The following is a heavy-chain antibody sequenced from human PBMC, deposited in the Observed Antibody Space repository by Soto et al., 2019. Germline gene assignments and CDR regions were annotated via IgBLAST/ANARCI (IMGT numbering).Heavy chain of an antibody. Sequence: EVQLVESGGGLVQPGGSLRLSCAASGLIFSDYHMDWVRQAPGKGLEWVGRIRRKANSYTTEYAASVKGRFTISRDDSKTSLYLQMNSLKSEDTAVYYCAMLGGWSGGSSGMDGWGQGPRSPSP. V-gene: IGHV3-72*01. CDR2: IRRKANSYTT. CDR1: GLIFSDYH. J-gene: IGHJ6*02. CDR3: AMLGGWSGGSSGMDG. D-gene: IGHD6-19*01.